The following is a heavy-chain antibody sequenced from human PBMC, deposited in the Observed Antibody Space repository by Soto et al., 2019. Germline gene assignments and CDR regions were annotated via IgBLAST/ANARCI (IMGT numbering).Heavy chain of an antibody. V-gene: IGHV1-18*01. CDR2: ISAYNGNT. CDR1: GYTFTSYG. D-gene: IGHD5-12*01. CDR3: ARDEWLRFDYYGMDV. Sequence: ASVKVSCKASGYTFTSYGISWVRLAPGQGLEWMGWISAYNGNTNYAQKLQGRVTMTTDTSTSTAYMELRSLRSDDTAVYYCARDEWLRFDYYGMDVWGQGTTVTVSS. J-gene: IGHJ6*02.